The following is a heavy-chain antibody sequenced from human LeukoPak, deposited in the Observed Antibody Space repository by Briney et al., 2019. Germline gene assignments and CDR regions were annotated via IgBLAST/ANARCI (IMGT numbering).Heavy chain of an antibody. Sequence: PSETLSLTCTVSGDSISSRRFYWAWIRQPPGKGLEWIGSILYTGRTFYNPSLKSRVTISVDTSKNQFSLRLGSVTASDTAVYYCARRDVGATIDYWGQGTLVTVSS. V-gene: IGHV4-39*01. CDR2: ILYTGRT. D-gene: IGHD1-26*01. J-gene: IGHJ4*02. CDR1: GDSISSRRFY. CDR3: ARRDVGATIDY.